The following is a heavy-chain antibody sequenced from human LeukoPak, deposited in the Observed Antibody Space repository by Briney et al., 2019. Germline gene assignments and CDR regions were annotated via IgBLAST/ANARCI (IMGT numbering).Heavy chain of an antibody. CDR2: IYYSGST. Sequence: SETLSLTCTVSGGSISSYYWSWIRQPPGKGLEWIGYIYYSGSTNYNPSLKSRVTISVDTSKNQFSLKLSSVTAADTAVYYCERGVYYDSSGYHDYYYYGMDVWGQGTTVTVSS. J-gene: IGHJ6*02. D-gene: IGHD3-22*01. CDR1: GGSISSYY. V-gene: IGHV4-59*12. CDR3: ERGVYYDSSGYHDYYYYGMDV.